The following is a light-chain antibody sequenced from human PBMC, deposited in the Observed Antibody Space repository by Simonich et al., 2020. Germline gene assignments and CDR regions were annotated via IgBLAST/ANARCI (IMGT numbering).Light chain of an antibody. Sequence: QSALTQPASVSGSPGQSITISCTGTSSDVGGYNYVSWYQQHPGKAPKLMIYDVSKRPSGGSNRCSGSKSGNTASLTISGLQAEDEADYYCSSYTSSSTYVVFGGGTKLTVL. V-gene: IGLV2-14*01. CDR2: DVS. CDR1: SSDVGGYNY. CDR3: SSYTSSSTYVV. J-gene: IGLJ2*01.